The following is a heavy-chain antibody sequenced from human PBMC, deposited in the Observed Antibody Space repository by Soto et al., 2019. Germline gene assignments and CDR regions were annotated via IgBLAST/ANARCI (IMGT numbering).Heavy chain of an antibody. V-gene: IGHV1-18*04. J-gene: IGHJ5*02. Sequence: QVQLVQSGAEVKKPGASVKVSCKASGYTFTSYGVTWVRQAPGKGLEWMGWISGYNGNTNYAQNLRGRVTMTTDTSTSTAYMELRTLRSDDTAVYYCARDFNYMAAAGYNWFDPWGQGTLVTVSS. CDR2: ISGYNGNT. D-gene: IGHD2-15*01. CDR1: GYTFTSYG. CDR3: ARDFNYMAAAGYNWFDP.